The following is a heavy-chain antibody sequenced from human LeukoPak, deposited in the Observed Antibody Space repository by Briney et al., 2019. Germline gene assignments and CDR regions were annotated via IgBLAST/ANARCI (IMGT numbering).Heavy chain of an antibody. CDR1: GGSISSGGYS. CDR2: IYHSGST. J-gene: IGHJ5*02. CDR3: ARVATDYYGSGSYGWFDP. D-gene: IGHD3-10*01. V-gene: IGHV4-30-2*01. Sequence: SETLSLTCAVSGGSISSGGYSWSWIRQPPGKGLEWIGYIYHSGSTYYNPSLKSRVTISVDRSKNQFSLKLSSVTAADTAVYYCARVATDYYGSGSYGWFDPWGQGTLVTVSS.